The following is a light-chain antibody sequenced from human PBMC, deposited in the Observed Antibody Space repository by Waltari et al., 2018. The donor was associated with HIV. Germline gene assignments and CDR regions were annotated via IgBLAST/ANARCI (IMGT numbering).Light chain of an antibody. CDR1: QSVLYSSNNKNY. CDR2: WAS. CDR3: QQYYSTPC. J-gene: IGKJ3*01. Sequence: DIVMTQSPDSLAVSLGERATINCKSSQSVLYSSNNKNYLAWYQQKPGQPPKLLIYWASTRESGVPDRFSGSGSGTDFTLTISSLQAEDVAVYYCQQYYSTPCFGPGTKVDIK. V-gene: IGKV4-1*01.